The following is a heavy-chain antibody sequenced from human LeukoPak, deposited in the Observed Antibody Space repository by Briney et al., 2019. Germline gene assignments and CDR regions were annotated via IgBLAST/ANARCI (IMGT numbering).Heavy chain of an antibody. D-gene: IGHD6-13*01. CDR3: VGDSSSWTSWFDP. CDR1: GYSISSGYY. Sequence: ASETLSLTCTVSGYSISSGYYWGWIRQPPGKGLEWIGSIYHSGSTYYNPSLKSRVTISVDTSKNQFSLRLSSVTAADTAVYYCVGDSSSWTSWFDPWGQGTLVTVSS. CDR2: IYHSGST. V-gene: IGHV4-38-2*02. J-gene: IGHJ5*02.